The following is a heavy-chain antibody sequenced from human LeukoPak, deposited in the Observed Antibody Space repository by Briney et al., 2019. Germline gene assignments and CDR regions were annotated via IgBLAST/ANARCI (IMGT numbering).Heavy chain of an antibody. V-gene: IGHV1-69*04. CDR2: IIPILGIA. CDR3: AREMVGATYYFDY. Sequence: SVKISCKASGGTFSSYAISWVRQAPGQGLEWMGRIIPILGIANYAQKFQGRVTITADKSTSTAYMELSSLRSEDTAVYYCAREMVGATYYFDYWGQGTLVTVSS. D-gene: IGHD1-26*01. J-gene: IGHJ4*02. CDR1: GGTFSSYA.